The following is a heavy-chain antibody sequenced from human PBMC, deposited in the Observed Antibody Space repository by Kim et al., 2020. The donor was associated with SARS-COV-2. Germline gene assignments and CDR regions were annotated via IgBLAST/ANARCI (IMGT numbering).Heavy chain of an antibody. CDR2: ISGSGGNT. J-gene: IGHJ6*02. D-gene: IGHD3-10*01. Sequence: GGSLRLSCAASGFTFSSYAMTWVRQAPGKGLEWVSAISGSGGNTYYAESVKGRFTISRDNSKNTLYLQMNSLRVEDTAVYYCAKSYLVMTAPTSGGMDVWGPGTTVSVPS. CDR3: AKSYLVMTAPTSGGMDV. CDR1: GFTFSSYA. V-gene: IGHV3-23*01.